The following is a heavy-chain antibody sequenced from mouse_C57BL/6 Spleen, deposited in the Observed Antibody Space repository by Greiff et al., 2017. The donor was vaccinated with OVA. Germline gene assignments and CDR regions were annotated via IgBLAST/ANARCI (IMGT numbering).Heavy chain of an antibody. CDR3: ARDNGNYVDY. V-gene: IGHV5-4*01. CDR2: ISDGGSYT. Sequence: EVKLMESGGGLVKPGGSLKLSCAASGFTFSSYAMSWVRQTPEKRLEWVATISDGGSYTYYPDNVKGRFTISRDNAKNNLYLQMSHLKSEDTAMYYCARDNGNYVDYWGQGTTLTVSS. J-gene: IGHJ2*01. CDR1: GFTFSSYA. D-gene: IGHD2-1*01.